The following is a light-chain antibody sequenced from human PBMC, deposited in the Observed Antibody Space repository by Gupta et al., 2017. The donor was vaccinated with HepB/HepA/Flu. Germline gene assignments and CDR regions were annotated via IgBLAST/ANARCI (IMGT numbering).Light chain of an antibody. CDR3: QQDDNTPDS. CDR1: QSVLYSYNNKNY. CDR2: WAS. Sequence: DIVMTQSPDSLAVSLGEGATINCKSSQSVLYSYNNKNYLAWYQQKPGQPPKLLIYWASTRESGVPDRFSGSGSGGXLTLTIXSLQAEDVAVYYCQQDDNTPDSFGXGTKVEIK. V-gene: IGKV4-1*01. J-gene: IGKJ4*01.